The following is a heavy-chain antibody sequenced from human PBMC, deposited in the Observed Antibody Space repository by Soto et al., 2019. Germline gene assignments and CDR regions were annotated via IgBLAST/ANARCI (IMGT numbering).Heavy chain of an antibody. Sequence: GGALRLSCAASGFTFSSYSMNWVRQAPGKGLEWVSYISSSSSTIYYADSVRGRFTISRDNAKNSLYLQMNSLRAEDTAVYYCARDSTLFGELLHFAYWGQGALVTVSS. J-gene: IGHJ4*02. V-gene: IGHV3-48*01. CDR1: GFTFSSYS. CDR3: ARDSTLFGELLHFAY. D-gene: IGHD3-10*01. CDR2: ISSSSSTI.